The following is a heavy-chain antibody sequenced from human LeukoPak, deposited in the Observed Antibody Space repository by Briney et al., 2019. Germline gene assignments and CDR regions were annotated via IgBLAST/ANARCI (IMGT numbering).Heavy chain of an antibody. V-gene: IGHV5-10-1*01. D-gene: IGHD6-6*01. CDR2: IDPSDSYT. CDR1: GYSFTSSW. CDR3: VRLQLGVNYYYFGMDV. J-gene: IGHJ6*02. Sequence: GESLRISCKGSGYSFTSSWISWVRQMPGKGLEWMGRIDPSDSYTNYSPSFQGHVTISADKSINTAYLQWSSLKASDTAMYYCVRLQLGVNYYYFGMDVWGQGTTVTVSS.